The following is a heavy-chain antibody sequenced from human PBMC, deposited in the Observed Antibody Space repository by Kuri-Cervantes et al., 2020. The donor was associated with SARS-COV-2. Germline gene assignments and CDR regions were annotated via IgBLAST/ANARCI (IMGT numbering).Heavy chain of an antibody. J-gene: IGHJ5*02. D-gene: IGHD7-27*01. CDR1: GGSFTDYY. V-gene: IGHV4-34*01. CDR2: INHSGST. CDR3: ARGTGDRDQ. Sequence: SETLSLTCAVYGGSFTDYYWSWIRQPPGKGLEWIGEINHSGSTNYNPSPRSRVTMSVDTYKNQFSLKLTSVTAADTAVYYCARGTGDRDQWGQGTLVTVSS.